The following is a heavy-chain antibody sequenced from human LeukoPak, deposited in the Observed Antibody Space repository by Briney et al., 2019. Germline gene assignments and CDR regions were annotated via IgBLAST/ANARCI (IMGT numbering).Heavy chain of an antibody. V-gene: IGHV4-39*07. D-gene: IGHD2-21*02. J-gene: IGHJ3*02. CDR3: AGAYCGGDCYSGRAFDI. CDR1: GGSISSSSYY. Sequence: SETLSLTCTVSGGSISSSSYYWGWIRQPPGKGLEWIGRIYYSGSTYYNPSLKSRVTISVDTSKNQFSLKLSSVTAADTAVYYCAGAYCGGDCYSGRAFDIWGQGTMVTVSS. CDR2: IYYSGST.